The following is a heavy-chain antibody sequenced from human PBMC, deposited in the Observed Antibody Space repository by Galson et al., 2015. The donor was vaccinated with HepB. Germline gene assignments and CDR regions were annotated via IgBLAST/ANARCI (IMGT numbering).Heavy chain of an antibody. J-gene: IGHJ6*02. CDR2: ISYDGSNK. D-gene: IGHD5-12*01. CDR3: ARERVATNRKRSYGMDV. CDR1: GGTFSSYA. V-gene: IGHV3-30-3*01. Sequence: SCKASGGTFSSYAMHWVRQAPGKGLEWVAVISYDGSNKYYADSVKGRFTISRDNSKNTLYLQMNSLRAEDTAVYYCARERVATNRKRSYGMDVWGQGTTVTVSS.